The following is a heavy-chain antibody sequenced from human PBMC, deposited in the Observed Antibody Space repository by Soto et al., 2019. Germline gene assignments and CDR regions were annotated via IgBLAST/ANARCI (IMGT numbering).Heavy chain of an antibody. CDR3: AREEGCGGGSCYSIWRY. D-gene: IGHD2-15*01. Sequence: EVQLVESGGGLVQPGGSLRLSCAASGFSFGSYWISWVRQAPGKGLEWVANIKEDGSEKYYVDSVKGRFTISRDNAKNSLYLQMNSLRAEDTAVYYCAREEGCGGGSCYSIWRYWGQGTLVTVSP. J-gene: IGHJ4*02. CDR1: GFSFGSYW. V-gene: IGHV3-7*01. CDR2: IKEDGSEK.